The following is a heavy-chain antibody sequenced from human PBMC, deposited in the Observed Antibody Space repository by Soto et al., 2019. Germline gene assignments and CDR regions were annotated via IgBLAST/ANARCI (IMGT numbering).Heavy chain of an antibody. CDR3: ARSDAILTGYYDYFDY. J-gene: IGHJ4*02. CDR2: INAGNGNT. V-gene: IGHV1-3*01. Sequence: QVQLVQSGAEVKKPGASVKVSCKASGYTFTSYAMHWVRQAPGQRLEWMGWINAGNGNTKYSQKFQGRVTITRDTSASTAYMELSSLRSEDTAVYYCARSDAILTGYYDYFDYWGQGTLVTVSS. D-gene: IGHD3-9*01. CDR1: GYTFTSYA.